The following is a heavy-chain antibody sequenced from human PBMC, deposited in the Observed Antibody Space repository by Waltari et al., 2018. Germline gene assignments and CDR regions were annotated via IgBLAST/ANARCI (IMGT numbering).Heavy chain of an antibody. J-gene: IGHJ4*02. CDR1: GYSFSTYW. CDR3: ARPAYSSSGRYFDH. CDR2: IYRGDADT. V-gene: IGHV5-51*01. Sequence: EVQLVQSGAEVKKPGESLKISCKGSGYSFSTYWIGWLRQMPGKGLEWMGIIYRGDADTSNRPSCEGKFTISADKSISTAYLHWSSLKASDTVMYYCARPAYSSSGRYFDHWGQGTLVTVSS. D-gene: IGHD6-13*01.